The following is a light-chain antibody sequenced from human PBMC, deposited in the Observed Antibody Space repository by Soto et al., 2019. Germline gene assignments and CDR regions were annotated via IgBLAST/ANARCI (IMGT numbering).Light chain of an antibody. J-gene: IGLJ3*02. V-gene: IGLV2-14*03. Sequence: QSVLTQPASVSGSPGQSITISCTGTSSDVGGYNYVSWYQHHPGKAPKLMIYDVTNRPSGVSNRFSGYKSGNTASLTISGLQAEDEADYYCTSYTTSSPYLVFGGGTKLTVL. CDR2: DVT. CDR3: TSYTTSSPYLV. CDR1: SSDVGGYNY.